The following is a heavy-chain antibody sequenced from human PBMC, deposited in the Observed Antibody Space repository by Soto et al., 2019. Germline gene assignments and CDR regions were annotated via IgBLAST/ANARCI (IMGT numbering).Heavy chain of an antibody. CDR3: AIALGPTMGLDY. V-gene: IGHV4-31*02. CDR2: IVNSGTP. J-gene: IGHJ4*02. CDR1: GASTVRNYH. Sequence: QVPLQESGPGLVKPSQTLSLTCSVSGASTVRNYHWTWIRQPPVKGLEWMGYIVNSGTPFYNPSLTSRLSISTDTSGNHFSLELRSVTAADTAVYYCAIALGPTMGLDYWGQGTLVTVSS. D-gene: IGHD1-26*01.